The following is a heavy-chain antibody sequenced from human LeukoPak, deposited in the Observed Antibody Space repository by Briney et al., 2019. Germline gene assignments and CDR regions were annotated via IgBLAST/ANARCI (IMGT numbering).Heavy chain of an antibody. V-gene: IGHV4-61*01. D-gene: IGHD3-10*01. CDR1: GGSFRSSSYY. CDR3: ARARRITMVRGAAEGFDP. CDR2: IYYSGST. J-gene: IGHJ5*02. Sequence: PSETLSLTCTVSGGSFRSSSYYWGWIRQTPGKGLEWIGYIYYSGSTNYNPSLKSRVTISVDTSKNQFSLELSSVTAADTAVYYCARARRITMVRGAAEGFDPWGQGTPVTVSS.